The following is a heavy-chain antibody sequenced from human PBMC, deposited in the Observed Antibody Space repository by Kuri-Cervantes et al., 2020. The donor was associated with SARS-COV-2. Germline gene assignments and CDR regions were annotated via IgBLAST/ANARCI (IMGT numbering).Heavy chain of an antibody. CDR3: AIINWNRFDY. CDR2: IYYSGST. CDR1: GGSISSSGYY. Sequence: GSLRLFCAVSGGSISSSGYYWGWIRQPPGKGLEWIGSIYYSGSTYYNPSLKSRVTISVDTSKNQFSLKLSSVTAADATVYYCAIINWNRFDYWGQGTLVTVSS. J-gene: IGHJ4*02. V-gene: IGHV4-39*01. D-gene: IGHD1-1*01.